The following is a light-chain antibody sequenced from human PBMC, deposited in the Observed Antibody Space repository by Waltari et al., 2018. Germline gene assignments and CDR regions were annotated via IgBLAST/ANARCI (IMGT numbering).Light chain of an antibody. V-gene: IGKV3-20*01. CDR1: QSVGTY. CDR2: GAS. CDR3: QKYERLPGT. J-gene: IGKJ1*01. Sequence: EIVLTQSPATLSLSPGERATLPYQASQSVGTYLAWYQQTPGQAPRLLIYGASNRAAGIPDRCGGSGSGTDFSLTVGRVEPEDFAVYYCQKYERLPGTLSQGTKVEIK.